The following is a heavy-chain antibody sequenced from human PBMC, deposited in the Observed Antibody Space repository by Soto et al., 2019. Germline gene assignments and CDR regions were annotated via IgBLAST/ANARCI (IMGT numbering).Heavy chain of an antibody. Sequence: PSETLSLTCTVSGASISRYYWSWIRQSPGKGLEWIGYMYYSGNANYNPSLRSRITISVDTSKNQFSLNLNSVTAADTAVYYCAREYPVHSAYFDYWGQGILVTVSS. V-gene: IGHV4-59*01. D-gene: IGHD1-26*01. CDR3: AREYPVHSAYFDY. CDR2: MYYSGNA. CDR1: GASISRYY. J-gene: IGHJ4*02.